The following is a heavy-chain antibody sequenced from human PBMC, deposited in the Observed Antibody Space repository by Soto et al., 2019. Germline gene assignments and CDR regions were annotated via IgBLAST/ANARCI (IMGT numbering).Heavy chain of an antibody. CDR2: IKNDGSVT. J-gene: IGHJ5*02. Sequence: LRLSCAASGITISDYWMSWVRQVPGKGPEWVSRIKNDGSVTSYADSVKGRFSISRDNAKNTLYLQMNSLRAEDTAVYYCARSDWFDPWGQGTLVTVSS. CDR1: GITISDYW. CDR3: ARSDWFDP. V-gene: IGHV3-74*01.